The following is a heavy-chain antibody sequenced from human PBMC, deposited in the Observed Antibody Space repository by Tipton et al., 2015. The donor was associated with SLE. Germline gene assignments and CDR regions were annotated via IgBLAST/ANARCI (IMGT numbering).Heavy chain of an antibody. J-gene: IGHJ4*02. CDR1: GYTFTDYY. Sequence: QLVQSGAEVKKPGASVRVSCMASGYTFTDYYLHWVRQAPGQGLEWMGRINPSSGDTNYAQKFQGRVTTTRDTSNTTAYMDLSRLRSDDTAVFYCARDSGQWLDPLDYWGQGTLVTVSS. V-gene: IGHV1-2*06. CDR3: ARDSGQWLDPLDY. CDR2: INPSSGDT. D-gene: IGHD6-19*01.